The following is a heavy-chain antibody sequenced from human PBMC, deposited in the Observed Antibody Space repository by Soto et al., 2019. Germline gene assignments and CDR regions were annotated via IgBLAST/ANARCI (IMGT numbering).Heavy chain of an antibody. CDR1: GGSISSSSYY. Sequence: SETLSLTCTVSGGSISSSSYYWGWIRQPPGKGLEWIGSIYYSGSTYYNPSLKSRVTISVDTSKNQFSLKLSSVTAADTAVYYCARHGDWELAAAGDYWGQGTLVTVSS. D-gene: IGHD6-13*01. J-gene: IGHJ4*02. V-gene: IGHV4-39*01. CDR3: ARHGDWELAAAGDY. CDR2: IYYSGST.